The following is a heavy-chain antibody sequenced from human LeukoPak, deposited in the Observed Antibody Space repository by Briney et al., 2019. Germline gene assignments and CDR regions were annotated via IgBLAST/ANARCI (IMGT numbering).Heavy chain of an antibody. V-gene: IGHV1-8*01. Sequence: ASVKVSCKASGYTFTSYDINWVRQATGQGREWMGWMNPNSGNTGYAQKFQGRVTMTRNTSINTAYMELSSLRSEDTAVYYCGRTRDVVVPAAIPDYYGMDVWGPGTTVTVSS. CDR3: GRTRDVVVPAAIPDYYGMDV. J-gene: IGHJ6*02. D-gene: IGHD2-2*02. CDR1: GYTFTSYD. CDR2: MNPNSGNT.